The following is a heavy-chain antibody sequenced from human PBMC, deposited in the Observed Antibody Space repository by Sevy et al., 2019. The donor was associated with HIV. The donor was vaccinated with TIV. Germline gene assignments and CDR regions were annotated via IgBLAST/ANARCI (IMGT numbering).Heavy chain of an antibody. CDR1: GFTFSNAW. Sequence: GGSLRLSCAASGFTFSNAWMSWVRQAPGKGLEWVGRIKGKIYDGTIDYAAPVKGGISISRDDSKNTLYLQMNSLKTEDTAVYYCTTAAWSQEDYYNYWGQGTLVTVSS. D-gene: IGHD2-8*02. J-gene: IGHJ4*02. CDR3: TTAAWSQEDYYNY. CDR2: IKGKIYDGTI. V-gene: IGHV3-15*01.